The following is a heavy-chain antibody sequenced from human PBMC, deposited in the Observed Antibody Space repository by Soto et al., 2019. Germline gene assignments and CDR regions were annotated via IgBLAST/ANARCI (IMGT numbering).Heavy chain of an antibody. D-gene: IGHD2-21*02. J-gene: IGHJ3*02. CDR1: GGTFSSYA. CDR3: ARLPKYCGGDCYSGAFDM. Sequence: SVKVSCKASGGTFSSYAMSWVRQAPGQGLEWMGGIIPIFGTANYAQKFQGRVTITADESTSTAYMELSSLRSEDTAVYYCARLPKYCGGDCYSGAFDMWGQGPMMTF. CDR2: IIPIFGTA. V-gene: IGHV1-69*13.